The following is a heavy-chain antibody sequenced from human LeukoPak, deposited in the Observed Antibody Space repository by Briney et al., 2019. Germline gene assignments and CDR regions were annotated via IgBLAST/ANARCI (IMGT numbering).Heavy chain of an antibody. CDR3: ASDTMTYYYDSSGPGDYYYGMDV. V-gene: IGHV3-66*01. Sequence: GGSLRLSCAASGFTVSSNYMSWVRQAPGKGLEWVSVIYSGGSTYYADSVKGRFTISRDNSNNTLDLQMNSLRAEDPAVYYCASDTMTYYYDSSGPGDYYYGMDVWGQGPTVTVSS. CDR2: IYSGGST. D-gene: IGHD3-22*01. CDR1: GFTVSSNY. J-gene: IGHJ6*02.